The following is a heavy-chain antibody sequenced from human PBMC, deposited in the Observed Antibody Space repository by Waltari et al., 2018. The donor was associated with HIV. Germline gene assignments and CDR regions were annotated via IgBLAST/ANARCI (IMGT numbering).Heavy chain of an antibody. V-gene: IGHV4-61*02. CDR2: IDTRGRT. CDR1: GRSIRSGSYY. D-gene: IGHD6-13*01. Sequence: QVQLQESGPGLVKPSQTLSLTCTVSGRSIRSGSYYWTWIRQPAGKGLVWLGRIDTRGRTNGNPSRERRVTRSVDTAKNQFALKLSSVTAADTAVYYCARVFSSWARVHDAFEIWGQGTMVTVSS. J-gene: IGHJ3*02. CDR3: ARVFSSWARVHDAFEI.